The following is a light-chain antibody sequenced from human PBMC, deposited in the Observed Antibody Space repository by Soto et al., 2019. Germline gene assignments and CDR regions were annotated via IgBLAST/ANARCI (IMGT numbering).Light chain of an antibody. CDR2: AAS. J-gene: IGKJ4*01. V-gene: IGKV1-27*01. CDR3: QKYNSAPRT. Sequence: DVQMTQAQSSLSASVGDRVTITCRASQGISNYLAWYQQKPGKVPKLLIYAASILQSGVPSRFSDSGSGTDFTLTISSLQPEDVATYYCQKYNSAPRTFGGGTKVEIK. CDR1: QGISNY.